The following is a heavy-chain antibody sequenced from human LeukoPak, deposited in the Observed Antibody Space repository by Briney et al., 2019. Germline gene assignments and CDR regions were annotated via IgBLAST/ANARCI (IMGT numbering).Heavy chain of an antibody. J-gene: IGHJ6*03. CDR2: IRYDGSNK. CDR3: AKASENYYYYYMDV. D-gene: IGHD1-14*01. Sequence: GGSLRLSCAASGFTFSSYAMHWVRQAPGKGLEWVAFIRYDGSNKYYEDSVKGRFTISRDNSKNTLYLQMNSLRAEDTAVYYCAKASENYYYYYMDVWGKGTTVTISS. V-gene: IGHV3-30*02. CDR1: GFTFSSYA.